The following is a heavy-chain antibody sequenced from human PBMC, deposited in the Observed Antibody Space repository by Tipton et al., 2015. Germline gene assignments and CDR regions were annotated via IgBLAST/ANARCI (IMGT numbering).Heavy chain of an antibody. J-gene: IGHJ4*02. V-gene: IGHV4-61*01. Sequence: TLSLTCTVSGGSVSSGRYYWSWIRQPPGKGLEWIGCIYYTGTTTYNPSLKSRVTISIDTSQNQFSLMVSSVTAADTAVYYCARDDSSGYYFDCWGQGILVTVSS. CDR2: IYYTGTT. CDR3: ARDDSSGYYFDC. CDR1: GGSVSSGRYY. D-gene: IGHD3-22*01.